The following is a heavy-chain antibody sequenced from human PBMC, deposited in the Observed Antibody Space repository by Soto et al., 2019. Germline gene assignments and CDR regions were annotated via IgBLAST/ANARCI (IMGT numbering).Heavy chain of an antibody. V-gene: IGHV4-59*01. Sequence: SETLSLTCSVSGVSISSYFWSWIRQAPGRGLEWIGYTYHRGSTNYSPSLKSRVAISLDTSENQFPLKVNSVTAADTAVYYCARIGGYHVPLDYWGQGTPVTVSS. D-gene: IGHD6-25*01. CDR2: TYHRGST. J-gene: IGHJ4*02. CDR1: GVSISSYF. CDR3: ARIGGYHVPLDY.